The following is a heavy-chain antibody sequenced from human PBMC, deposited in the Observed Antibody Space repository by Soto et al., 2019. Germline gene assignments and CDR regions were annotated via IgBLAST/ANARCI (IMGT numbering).Heavy chain of an antibody. Sequence: AVNVSCKSSGYTFTSYGISWLRQAPGQGREWMGWISAYNGNTNYAQKLQGRVTMTTDTSTSTAYMELRRLRSDDTAVYYCARDPSVEIASPDDAFDIWGQGTMVTVSS. CDR1: GYTFTSYG. J-gene: IGHJ3*02. V-gene: IGHV1-18*04. D-gene: IGHD6-6*01. CDR3: ARDPSVEIASPDDAFDI. CDR2: ISAYNGNT.